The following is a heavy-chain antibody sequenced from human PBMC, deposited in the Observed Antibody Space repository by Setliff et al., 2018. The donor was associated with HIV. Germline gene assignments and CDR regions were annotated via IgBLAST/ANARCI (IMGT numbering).Heavy chain of an antibody. D-gene: IGHD2-21*01. CDR2: INHSGTA. CDR3: AGLSDFLDY. V-gene: IGHV4-34*01. J-gene: IGHJ4*02. CDR1: GGSLSSSY. Sequence: SETLSLTCAVYGGSLSSSYWTWIRQAPGKGLEWIGEINHSGTANYNPSLKSRVTMSLDRSKRQFSLKLTSLTAADTAVYYCAGLSDFLDYWGQGTLVTV.